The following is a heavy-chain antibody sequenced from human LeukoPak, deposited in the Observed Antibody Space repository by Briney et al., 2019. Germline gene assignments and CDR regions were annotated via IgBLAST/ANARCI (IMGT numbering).Heavy chain of an antibody. Sequence: PSETLSLTCTVSGGSISSSSYYWGWIRQPPGKGLEWIGSIYYSGSTYYNPSLKSRVTISVDTSKNQFSLKLSSVTAADTAVYYCARRGTLTYYGSGSYFDYWGQGTLVTVSS. V-gene: IGHV4-39*01. D-gene: IGHD3-10*01. CDR2: IYYSGST. CDR3: ARRGTLTYYGSGSYFDY. CDR1: GGSISSSSYY. J-gene: IGHJ4*02.